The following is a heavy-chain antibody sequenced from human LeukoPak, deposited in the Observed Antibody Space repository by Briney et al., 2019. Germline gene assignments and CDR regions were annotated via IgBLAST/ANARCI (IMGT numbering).Heavy chain of an antibody. CDR1: GFTFSSYG. CDR2: IRYDGSNK. V-gene: IGHV3-30*02. J-gene: IGHJ4*02. D-gene: IGHD2-2*01. CDR3: AKEEPFIVVVPAL. Sequence: GGSLRLSCAASGFTFSSYGMHWVRQAPGKGLEWVAFIRYDGSNKYYADSVKGRFTISRDNSKNTLYLQMNSLRAEDTAVYYCAKEEPFIVVVPALWGQGTLVTVSS.